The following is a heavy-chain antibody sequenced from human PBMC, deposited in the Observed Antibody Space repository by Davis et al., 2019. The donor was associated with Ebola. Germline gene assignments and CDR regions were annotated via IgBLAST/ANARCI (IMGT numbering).Heavy chain of an antibody. Sequence: GESLKISCVASGFTFSNYAMNWVRQAPGKGLEWVSAISGSGGSTYYADSVKGRFTISRDNSKNTLYLQMNSLRAEDTAVYYCAKGDTMIVVVKRFDYWGQGTLVTVSS. CDR1: GFTFSNYA. V-gene: IGHV3-23*01. CDR3: AKGDTMIVVVKRFDY. CDR2: ISGSGGST. J-gene: IGHJ4*02. D-gene: IGHD3-22*01.